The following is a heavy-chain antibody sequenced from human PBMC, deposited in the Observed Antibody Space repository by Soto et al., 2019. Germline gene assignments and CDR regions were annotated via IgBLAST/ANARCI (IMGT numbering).Heavy chain of an antibody. D-gene: IGHD2-2*01. CDR2: ISAYNGNT. CDR3: ARDCSSTTCIDAFDL. V-gene: IGHV1-18*04. Sequence: ASVKVSCKASGYTFTSYGISWVRQAPGQGLEWMGWISAYNGNTNYAQKLQGRVTMTTDTPTSTAYMELRSLRSDDTAVYYCARDCSSTTCIDAFDLWGQGTMVPVSS. J-gene: IGHJ3*01. CDR1: GYTFTSYG.